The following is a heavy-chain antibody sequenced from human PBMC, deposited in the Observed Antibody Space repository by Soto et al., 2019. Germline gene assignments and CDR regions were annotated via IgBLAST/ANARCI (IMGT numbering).Heavy chain of an antibody. D-gene: IGHD6-13*01. V-gene: IGHV3-30-3*01. CDR3: AREGIAESGPNFYDF. CDR1: GFTFKHNA. Sequence: QVQLVESGGGVVQPGRSLTIFCTASGFTFKHNAMHWIRQAPAKGLEWVADISFDGSTKNYADSVKGRFTIARDNSTNTLSLQMRALKGEDTDTYYCAREGIAESGPNFYDFWGQGTLVAVSS. CDR2: ISFDGSTK. J-gene: IGHJ4*02.